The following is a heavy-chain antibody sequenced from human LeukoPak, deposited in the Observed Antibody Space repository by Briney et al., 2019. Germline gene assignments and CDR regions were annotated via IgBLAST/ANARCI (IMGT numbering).Heavy chain of an antibody. CDR2: ISSSGDNT. D-gene: IGHD6-19*01. V-gene: IGHV3-23*01. J-gene: IGHJ4*02. CDR3: ARRIAVAGKYYFEY. Sequence: TGGSLRLSCAASGFTVSSNYMSWVRQAPGKGLEWVSSISSSGDNTYYSDSVKGRFTISRDNSKNTLCLQMNSLRAEDTAVFYCARRIAVAGKYYFEYWGQGTLVTVSS. CDR1: GFTVSSNY.